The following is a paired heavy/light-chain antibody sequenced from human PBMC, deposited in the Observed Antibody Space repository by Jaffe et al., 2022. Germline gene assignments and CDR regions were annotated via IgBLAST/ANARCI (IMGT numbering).Light chain of an antibody. CDR1: SSNIGNNY. V-gene: IGLV1-51*01. Sequence: QSVLTQPPSVSAAPGQKVTISCSGSSSNIGNNYVSWYQQLPGTAPKLLIYDNNKRPSGIPDRFSGSKSGTSATLGITGLQTGDEADYYCGTWDSSLSAGNVVFGGGTKLTVL. CDR3: GTWDSSLSAGNVV. J-gene: IGLJ2*01. CDR2: DNN.
Heavy chain of an antibody. J-gene: IGHJ4*02. CDR1: GGTFSSYA. V-gene: IGHV1-69*01. D-gene: IGHD3-10*01. CDR3: ARLGASYYYGSGSYSFDY. Sequence: QVQLVQSGAEVKKPGSSVKVSCKASGGTFSSYAISWVRQAPGQGLEWMGGIIPIFGTANYAQKFQGRVTITADESTSTAYMELSSLRSEDTAVYYCARLGASYYYGSGSYSFDYWGQGTLVTVSS. CDR2: IIPIFGTA.